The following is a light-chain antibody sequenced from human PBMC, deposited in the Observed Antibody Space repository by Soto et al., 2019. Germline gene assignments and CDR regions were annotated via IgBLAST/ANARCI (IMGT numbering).Light chain of an antibody. J-gene: IGKJ4*01. Sequence: IQMTQSPSSLSASVGDRVTITCRASQGVRDDVGWYQQKPGKAPKLLIYSASTLQRGVPSRFSGSGSGTDFTLPIRGLQPEDFATYYCLQESNYPLTFGGGTKVEIK. CDR1: QGVRDD. CDR2: SAS. V-gene: IGKV1-6*01. CDR3: LQESNYPLT.